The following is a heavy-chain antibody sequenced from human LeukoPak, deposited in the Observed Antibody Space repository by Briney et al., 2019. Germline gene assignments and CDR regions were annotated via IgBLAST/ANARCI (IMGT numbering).Heavy chain of an antibody. CDR1: GFTFSSYS. CDR2: ISSSSSTI. V-gene: IGHV3-48*01. D-gene: IGHD3-3*01. Sequence: GGSLRLSCAASGFTFSSYSMNWVRQAPGKGLEWVSYISSSSSTIYYADSVKGRFTISRDNSKNTLYLQMNSLRAEDTAVYYCAKAPYYDFWSGYLSGMDVWGQGTTVTVSS. CDR3: AKAPYYDFWSGYLSGMDV. J-gene: IGHJ6*02.